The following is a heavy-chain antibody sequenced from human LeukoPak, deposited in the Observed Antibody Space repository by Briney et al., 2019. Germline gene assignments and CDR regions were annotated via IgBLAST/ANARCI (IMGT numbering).Heavy chain of an antibody. V-gene: IGHV3-23*01. D-gene: IGHD2-2*01. J-gene: IGHJ6*02. CDR1: GFTFSSYW. CDR2: ISGSGGST. CDR3: AKTSSIVVVPAAMEDV. Sequence: GGSLRLSCAASGFTFSSYWMSWVRQAPGKGLEWVSAISGSGGSTYYADSVKGRFTISRDNSKNTLYLQMNSLRAEDTAVYYCAKTSSIVVVPAAMEDVWGQGTTVTVSS.